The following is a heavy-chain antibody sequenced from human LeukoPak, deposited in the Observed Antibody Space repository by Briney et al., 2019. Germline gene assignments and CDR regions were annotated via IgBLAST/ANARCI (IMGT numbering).Heavy chain of an antibody. J-gene: IGHJ4*02. Sequence: GGSLRLSCAASGFTVSTNYMSWVRQAPGKGLEWVSVIYSGGSTYYADSVKDRFTISRDNSKNTLYLQMNSLRAEDTAVYYCAKDPTGYSSGWYGVIYWGQGTLVTVSS. CDR1: GFTVSTNY. D-gene: IGHD6-19*01. V-gene: IGHV3-66*01. CDR3: AKDPTGYSSGWYGVIY. CDR2: IYSGGST.